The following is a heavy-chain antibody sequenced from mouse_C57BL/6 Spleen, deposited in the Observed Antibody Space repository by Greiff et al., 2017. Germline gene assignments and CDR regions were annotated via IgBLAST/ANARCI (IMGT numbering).Heavy chain of an antibody. J-gene: IGHJ4*01. Sequence: QVQLKQPGAELVKPGASVKMSCKASGYTFTSYWIPWVKQRPGQGLEWIGDIYPGGGSTNYNEKFKSKATLTVDTSSSTAYMQLSSLTSGDSAVYYCAIVITTVEAPYYAMDDWGQGTSVTVSS. V-gene: IGHV1-55*01. CDR2: IYPGGGST. CDR3: AIVITTVEAPYYAMDD. CDR1: GYTFTSYW. D-gene: IGHD1-1*01.